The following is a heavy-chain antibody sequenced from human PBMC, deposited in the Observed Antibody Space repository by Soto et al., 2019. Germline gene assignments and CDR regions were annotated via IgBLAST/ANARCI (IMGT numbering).Heavy chain of an antibody. J-gene: IGHJ3*02. Sequence: SETLSLTCAVYGGSFSGYYWSWIRQPPGKGLEWIGEINHSGSTNYNPSLKSRVTISVDKSKNQFSLKLSSVTAADTAVYFCARRYGLSAFDIWGRGTMVTVSS. CDR3: ARRYGLSAFDI. D-gene: IGHD3-10*01. V-gene: IGHV4-34*01. CDR1: GGSFSGYY. CDR2: INHSGST.